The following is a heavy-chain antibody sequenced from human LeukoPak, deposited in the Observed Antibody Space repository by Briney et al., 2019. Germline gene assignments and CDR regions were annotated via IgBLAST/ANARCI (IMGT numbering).Heavy chain of an antibody. J-gene: IGHJ4*02. Sequence: GGSLRLSCAASGFTFTGYGMRWVRQAPGKGLEWVSSVSGSGGSIFYADSVKGRFTISRDNSKNTLYLQMNSLRAEDTAVYYCASPSLGYCSGITCYPSADWSQRSLVTVSS. V-gene: IGHV3-23*01. CDR2: VSGSGGSI. CDR1: GFTFTGYG. D-gene: IGHD2-2*01. CDR3: ASPSLGYCSGITCYPSAD.